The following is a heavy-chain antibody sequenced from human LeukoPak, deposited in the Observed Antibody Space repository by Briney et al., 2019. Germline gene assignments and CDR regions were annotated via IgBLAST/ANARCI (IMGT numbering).Heavy chain of an antibody. D-gene: IGHD3-22*01. J-gene: IGHJ4*02. V-gene: IGHV3-30*18. CDR2: ISYDGSYK. CDR1: GFTFSSYG. Sequence: GGSLRLSCTTSGFTFSSYGMHWVRQVPGKGLEWVAVISYDGSYKYYVDSVRGRFTISRDNSKNTLYLQMNSLRAEDTAVYYCAKDRARSHPYDTSGLTPNDYWGQGTLVTVSS. CDR3: AKDRARSHPYDTSGLTPNDY.